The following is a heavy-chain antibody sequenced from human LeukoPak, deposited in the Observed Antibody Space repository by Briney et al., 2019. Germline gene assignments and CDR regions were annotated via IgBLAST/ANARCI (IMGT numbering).Heavy chain of an antibody. CDR2: IIPIFGTA. CDR3: ARGPKPSYDTLTGYPKAYYYYGMDV. D-gene: IGHD3-9*01. J-gene: IGHJ6*02. CDR1: GGTFSSYA. Sequence: GASVKVSFKASGGTFSSYAISWVRQAPGQGLEWMGGIIPIFGTANYAQKFQGRVTITADESTSTAYMELSSLRSEDTAVYYCARGPKPSYDTLTGYPKAYYYYGMDVWGQGTTVTVSS. V-gene: IGHV1-69*01.